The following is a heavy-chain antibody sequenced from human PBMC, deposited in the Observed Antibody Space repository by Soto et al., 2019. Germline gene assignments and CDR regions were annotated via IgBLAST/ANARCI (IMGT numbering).Heavy chain of an antibody. D-gene: IGHD2-21*01. V-gene: IGHV4-4*02. CDR1: GTSISSTFW. CDR3: ATVPPLIVVVFAEFPT. Sequence: QVQLKQSGPGLVRPSGTLSLTCTVSGTSISSTFWWAWVRQSPGKGLEWIGAIYHTGITKYNPSLKSRVSMSVDKANNQFSLELRSLTAADTAVYYCATVPPLIVVVFAEFPTWGQGALVTVSS. J-gene: IGHJ4*02. CDR2: IYHTGIT.